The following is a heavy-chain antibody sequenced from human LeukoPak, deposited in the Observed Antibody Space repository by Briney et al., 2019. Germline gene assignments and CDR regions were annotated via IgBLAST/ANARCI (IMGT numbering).Heavy chain of an antibody. J-gene: IGHJ5*02. V-gene: IGHV3-7*01. CDR3: VKDAGTA. CDR1: GFTFSNNW. CDR2: IKKDGSEK. D-gene: IGHD2-8*02. Sequence: GGSLRLSCAASGFTFSNNWMSWVRQAPGRGLECVANIKKDGSEKFYINSVKGRFTISRDNAKNSLYLQMNSLRDEDTALYYCVKDAGTAWGQGTLVTVSS.